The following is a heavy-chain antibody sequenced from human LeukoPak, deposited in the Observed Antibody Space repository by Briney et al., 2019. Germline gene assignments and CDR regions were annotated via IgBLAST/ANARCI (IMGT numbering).Heavy chain of an antibody. Sequence: GGSLRLSCVASGFSFSPYWMHWVRQAPGKGLEWVSSISSSSAYIYYADSVKGRFTISRDNAKNSLYLQMNSLRAEDTAVYYCARASGDTVDTTTMGSYWGQGTLVTVSS. CDR2: ISSSSAYI. CDR1: GFSFSPYW. V-gene: IGHV3-21*01. CDR3: ARASGDTVDTTTMGSY. J-gene: IGHJ4*02. D-gene: IGHD5-18*01.